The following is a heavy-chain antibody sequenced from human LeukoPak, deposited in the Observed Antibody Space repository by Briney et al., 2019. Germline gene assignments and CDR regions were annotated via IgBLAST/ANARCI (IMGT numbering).Heavy chain of an antibody. V-gene: IGHV3-49*04. Sequence: GGSLRLSCAASGFTFSSYWMSWVRQAPGKGLEYIGFIRTKDFGGTTEYAASVKGRFTISRDDSKSIAYLQIHSLKSEDTAVYYCSRDGLDYYGSGSYRGFDYWGQGTLVTVSS. CDR3: SRDGLDYYGSGSYRGFDY. J-gene: IGHJ4*02. CDR1: GFTFSSYW. D-gene: IGHD3-10*01. CDR2: IRTKDFGGTT.